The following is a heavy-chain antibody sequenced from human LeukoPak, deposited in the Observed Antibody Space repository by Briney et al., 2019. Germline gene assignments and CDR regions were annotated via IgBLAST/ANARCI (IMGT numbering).Heavy chain of an antibody. D-gene: IGHD2-21*01. CDR2: IGSSGSAGGNI. CDR3: ARAPTPYFTYYMDV. CDR1: GFTFSDYW. J-gene: IGHJ6*03. Sequence: PGGSLRLSCAASGFTFSDYWMAWVRQAPGKGLEWISYIGSSGSAGGNIYYAVSVKGRFTVSRDNAKDSLFLQMNSLQDADTAVYYCARAPTPYFTYYMDVWGKGTTVTVFS. V-gene: IGHV3-48*02.